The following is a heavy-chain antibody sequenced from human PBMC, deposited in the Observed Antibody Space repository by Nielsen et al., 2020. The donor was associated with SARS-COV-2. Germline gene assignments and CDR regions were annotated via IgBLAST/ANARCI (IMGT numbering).Heavy chain of an antibody. V-gene: IGHV7-4-1*02. J-gene: IGHJ4*02. D-gene: IGHD6-19*01. CDR2: INTNTGNP. CDR3: ARDLSGAVAVPGGFDY. Sequence: ASVKVSCKASGYTFTSYAMKWVRQAPGQGLEWMGWINTNTGNPTYAQGFTGRFVFSLDTSVSTAYLQISSLKAEDTAVYYCARDLSGAVAVPGGFDYWGQGTLVTVSS. CDR1: GYTFTSYA.